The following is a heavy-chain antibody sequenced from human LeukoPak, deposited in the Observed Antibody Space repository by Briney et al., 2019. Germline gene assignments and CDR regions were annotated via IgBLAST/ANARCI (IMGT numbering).Heavy chain of an antibody. Sequence: SQTLSLTCAISGDSVSSNSAAWNWIRQSPSRGLEWLGRTYYRSKWYNDYAVSVKSRITINPDTSKNQFSLQLNSVTPEDTAVYYCVRGNYVWGSYHTNWFDPWGQGTLVTVSS. CDR2: TYYRSKWYN. CDR3: VRGNYVWGSYHTNWFDP. D-gene: IGHD3-16*02. CDR1: GDSVSSNSAA. V-gene: IGHV6-1*01. J-gene: IGHJ5*02.